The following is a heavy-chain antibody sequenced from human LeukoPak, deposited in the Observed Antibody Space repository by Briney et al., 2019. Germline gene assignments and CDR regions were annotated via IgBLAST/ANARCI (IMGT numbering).Heavy chain of an antibody. CDR1: GGTFSSYA. CDR2: IIPIFGTA. CDR3: AGGVVPAAAISMGSDDFDI. J-gene: IGHJ3*02. D-gene: IGHD2-2*01. Sequence: SVKVSCKASGGTFSSYAISWVRQAPGQGLEWMGGIIPIFGTANYAQKFQGRVTITTAESTSTDYMELRSLRSEDTAVYSCAGGVVPAAAISMGSDDFDIWGRGTMVTVSS. V-gene: IGHV1-69*05.